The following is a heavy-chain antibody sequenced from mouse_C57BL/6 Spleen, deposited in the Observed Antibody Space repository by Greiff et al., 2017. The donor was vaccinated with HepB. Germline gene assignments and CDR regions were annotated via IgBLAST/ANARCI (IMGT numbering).Heavy chain of an antibody. V-gene: IGHV1-72*01. CDR2: IDPNSGGT. Sequence: QVQLKESGAELVKPGASVKLSCKASGYTFTSYWMHWVKQRPGRGLEWNGRIDPNSGGTKYNEKFKSKATLTVDKPSSTAYMQLSSLTSEDSAVYYCAREAPVVSPVDYWGQGTSVTVSS. D-gene: IGHD1-1*01. CDR1: GYTFTSYW. CDR3: AREAPVVSPVDY. J-gene: IGHJ4*01.